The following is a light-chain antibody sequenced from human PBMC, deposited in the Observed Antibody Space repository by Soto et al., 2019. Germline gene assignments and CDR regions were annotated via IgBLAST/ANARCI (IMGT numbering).Light chain of an antibody. CDR2: DVS. CDR1: SSDVGFFIY. CDR3: SSFTSSDTDV. V-gene: IGLV2-14*03. J-gene: IGLJ1*01. Sequence: QSVLTQPASVSGSPGQSITISCTGTSSDVGFFIYIFWYQQHPGKAPKLIISDVSNRPSGVSNRFSGSKSANTASLTISWLQAEDEADYYCSSFTSSDTDVFGSGTKVTVL.